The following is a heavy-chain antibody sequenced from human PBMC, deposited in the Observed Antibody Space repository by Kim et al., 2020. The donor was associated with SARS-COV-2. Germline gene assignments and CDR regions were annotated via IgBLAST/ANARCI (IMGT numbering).Heavy chain of an antibody. CDR1: GFTFSSYS. V-gene: IGHV3-21*01. CDR2: ISSSSSYI. D-gene: IGHD5-12*01. J-gene: IGHJ3*02. Sequence: GGSLRLSCAASGFTFSSYSMNWVRQAPGKGLEWVSSISSSSSYIYYADSVKGRFTISRDNAKNSLYLQMNSLRAEDTAVYYCARDPPRATIPEADAFDIWGQGTMVTVSS. CDR3: ARDPPRATIPEADAFDI.